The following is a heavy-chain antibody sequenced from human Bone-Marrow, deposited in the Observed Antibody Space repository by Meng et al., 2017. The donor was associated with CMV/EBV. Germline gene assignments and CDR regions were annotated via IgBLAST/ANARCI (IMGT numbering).Heavy chain of an antibody. D-gene: IGHD2-2*01. CDR2: ISFDGSNKYSASYDGNNK. CDR3: ARDLLRVGYCSSTSCYFNPFDV. CDR1: GFTFSSYW. V-gene: IGHV3-30-3*01. J-gene: IGHJ3*01. Sequence: GESLKISCAASGFTFSSYWMSWVRQAPGKGLEWVAVISFDGSNKYSASYDGNNKFYADSVKGRFTISRDNSKNTLYLQMSSLRVEDTAVYYCARDLLRVGYCSSTSCYFNPFDVWGQGTMVTVSS.